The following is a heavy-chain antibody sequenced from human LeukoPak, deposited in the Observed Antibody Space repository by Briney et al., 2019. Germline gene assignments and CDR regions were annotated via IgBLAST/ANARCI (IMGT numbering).Heavy chain of an antibody. J-gene: IGHJ4*02. V-gene: IGHV4-34*01. CDR2: INRRSST. CDR3: ARSGLTTIAYLV. D-gene: IGHD4-11*01. Sequence: TLSLTCAVSVGSFSKYHWSWIRQPPENGLEWIGEINRRSSTNYNPSLKSRVTISVDASKNHFSLELRSVTAADTAVYYCARSGLTTIAYLVWGQGTLVTVSS. CDR1: VGSFSKYH.